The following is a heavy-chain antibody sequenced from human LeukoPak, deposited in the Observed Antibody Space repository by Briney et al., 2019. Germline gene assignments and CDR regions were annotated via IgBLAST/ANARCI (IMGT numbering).Heavy chain of an antibody. D-gene: IGHD5-18*01. Sequence: PGGSLRLSCAASGFTFSSYGMHWVRQAPGKGLEWVAVIWYDGSNKYYADSVKGRFTISRDNAKNSLYLQMNSLRAEDTALYYCAKGGTAMLSYFDYWGQGTPVTVSS. V-gene: IGHV3-33*03. CDR1: GFTFSSYG. CDR2: IWYDGSNK. CDR3: AKGGTAMLSYFDY. J-gene: IGHJ4*02.